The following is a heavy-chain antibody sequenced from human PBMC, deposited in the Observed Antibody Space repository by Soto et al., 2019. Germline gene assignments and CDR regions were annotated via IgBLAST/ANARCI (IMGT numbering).Heavy chain of an antibody. CDR2: ISAYNGNT. CDR1: GYTFTSYG. CDR3: ARDGAVAQLALYGMDV. J-gene: IGHJ6*02. D-gene: IGHD6-19*01. Sequence: ASVKVSCKASGYTFTSYGISWVRQAPGQGLEWMGWISAYNGNTNYAQKLQGRVTMTTDTSTSTAYMELRSLRSDDTAVYYCARDGAVAQLALYGMDVWGQGTTVTISS. V-gene: IGHV1-18*01.